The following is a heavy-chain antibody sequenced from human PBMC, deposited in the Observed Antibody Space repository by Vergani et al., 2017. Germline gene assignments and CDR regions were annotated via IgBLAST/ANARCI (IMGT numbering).Heavy chain of an antibody. CDR1: GFTFSNVW. CDR2: IRYDGSNK. J-gene: IGHJ4*02. V-gene: IGHV3-30*02. Sequence: VQLVESGGGLVKPGGSLRLSCAASGFTFSNVWMSWVRQAPGKGLEWVAFIRYDGSNKYYADSVKGRFTISRDNSKNTLYLQMNSLRAEDTAVYYCAKDRGPYNDSSGCNYWGQGTLVTVSS. CDR3: AKDRGPYNDSSGCNY. D-gene: IGHD3-22*01.